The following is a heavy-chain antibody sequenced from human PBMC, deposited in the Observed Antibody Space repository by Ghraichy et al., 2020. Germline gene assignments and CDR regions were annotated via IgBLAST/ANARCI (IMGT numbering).Heavy chain of an antibody. CDR1: GFPFSSYG. CDR2: ISYDGSNK. J-gene: IGHJ4*02. D-gene: IGHD5-12*01. CDR3: AKTASESGYAPSDF. V-gene: IGHV3-30*18. Sequence: LSLTCAASGFPFSSYGMYWVRQAPGKGLEWVALISYDGSNKYYTDSVKGRFTISRDNSKNTLFLQMNSLRDEDTAVYYCAKTASESGYAPSDFWGQGTLVTVSS.